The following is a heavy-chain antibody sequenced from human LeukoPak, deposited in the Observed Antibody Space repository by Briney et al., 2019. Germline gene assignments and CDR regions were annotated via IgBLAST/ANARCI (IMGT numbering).Heavy chain of an antibody. CDR1: GFTFNGFW. Sequence: PGGSLRLSCAASGFTFNGFWMSWVRQAPGKGLERVANIKQDGSDIYYLGSVRGRFTISRDNAMNSLYLQMNSLRAEDTAVYYCTRDALYGDPSYYYMDVWGKGTTVTVSS. J-gene: IGHJ6*03. CDR2: IKQDGSDI. V-gene: IGHV3-7*01. D-gene: IGHD4-17*01. CDR3: TRDALYGDPSYYYMDV.